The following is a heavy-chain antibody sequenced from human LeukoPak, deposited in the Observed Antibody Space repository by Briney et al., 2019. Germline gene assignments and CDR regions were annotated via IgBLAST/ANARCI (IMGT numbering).Heavy chain of an antibody. CDR3: AKDLRYYGSGSPYYFDY. D-gene: IGHD3-10*01. J-gene: IGHJ4*02. CDR2: ISYDGSNK. CDR1: GFTFSSYA. Sequence: GRSLRLSCAASGFTFSSYAMHWVRQAPGKGLEWVAVISYDGSNKYYADSVKGRFTISRDNSKNTLYLQMNSLRAEDTAVYYCAKDLRYYGSGSPYYFDYWGQGTLVTVSS. V-gene: IGHV3-30-3*01.